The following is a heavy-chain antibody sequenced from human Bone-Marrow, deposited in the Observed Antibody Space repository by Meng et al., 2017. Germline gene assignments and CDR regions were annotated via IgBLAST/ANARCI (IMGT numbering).Heavy chain of an antibody. D-gene: IGHD6-19*01. V-gene: IGHV4-61*01. CDR1: GGSVSSGSYY. Sequence: SETLSLTCTVSGGSVSSGSYYWSWIRQPPGKGLEWIGYIYYSGSTNYNPSLKSRVTISVDTSKNQFSLKLSSVTAADTAVYYRARDAIPVRGWYYFDYWGQGTLVTVSS. CDR2: IYYSGST. CDR3: ARDAIPVRGWYYFDY. J-gene: IGHJ4*02.